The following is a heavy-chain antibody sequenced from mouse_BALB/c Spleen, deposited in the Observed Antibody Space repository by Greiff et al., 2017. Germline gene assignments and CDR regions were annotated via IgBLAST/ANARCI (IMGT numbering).Heavy chain of an antibody. V-gene: IGHV3-8*02. CDR3: ARSPIYYDYDDAMDY. J-gene: IGHJ4*01. Sequence: EVQLQQSGPSLVTPSQTLSITCSVTGDSITSGYWNWIRKFPGNKLEYMGYISYSGSTYYNPSLKSRISITRDTSKNQYYLQLNSVTTEDTATYYCARSPIYYDYDDAMDYWGQGTSVTVSS. D-gene: IGHD2-4*01. CDR1: GDSITSGY. CDR2: ISYSGST.